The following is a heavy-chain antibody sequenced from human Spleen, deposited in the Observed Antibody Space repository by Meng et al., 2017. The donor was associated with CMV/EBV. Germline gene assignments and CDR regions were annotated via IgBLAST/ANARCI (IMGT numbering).Heavy chain of an antibody. D-gene: IGHD3-3*01. V-gene: IGHV3-23*01. CDR2: ISGSGGST. CDR3: AREFKNRRGIFGVASGGYYGMDV. J-gene: IGHJ6*02. Sequence: GGSLRLSCAASGFIFTSYAMTWVRQAPGKGLEWVSLISGSGGSTYYADSVKGRFTVSRDNSKNTLYLQMSSLRVEDTAVYYCAREFKNRRGIFGVASGGYYGMDVWGQGTTVTVSS. CDR1: GFIFTSYA.